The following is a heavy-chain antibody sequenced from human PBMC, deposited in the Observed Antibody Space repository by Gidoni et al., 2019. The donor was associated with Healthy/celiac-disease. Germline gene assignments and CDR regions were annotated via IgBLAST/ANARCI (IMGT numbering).Heavy chain of an antibody. J-gene: IGHJ6*02. CDR1: GYTFNIYY. V-gene: IGHV1-46*02. CDR3: ARVGITGTQTGGMDV. D-gene: IGHD1-7*01. Sequence: QVQLVQSGAEVKKPGASVRVSCKASGYTFNIYYMHWVRPAPGQGLGWMGIINPSGGSTSYAQKFQGRVTMTRDTSTSTVDMELSSLRSEDTAVYYCARVGITGTQTGGMDVWGQGTTVTVSS. CDR2: INPSGGST.